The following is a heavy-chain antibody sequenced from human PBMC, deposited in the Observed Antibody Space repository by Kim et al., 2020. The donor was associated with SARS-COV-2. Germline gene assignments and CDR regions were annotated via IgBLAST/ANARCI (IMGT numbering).Heavy chain of an antibody. Sequence: SETLSLSCTVSNGSLTSSRYYWGWIRQPPGKGLEWIVTIYYSGSTYYNPSLRSRVTISVDTSNSQFSLKLRSVSATDTAVYYCARRPHGYYYHFDSWGQGALVTVPS. J-gene: IGHJ4*02. CDR1: NGSLTSSRYY. D-gene: IGHD3-22*01. CDR3: ARRPHGYYYHFDS. CDR2: IYYSGST. V-gene: IGHV4-39*01.